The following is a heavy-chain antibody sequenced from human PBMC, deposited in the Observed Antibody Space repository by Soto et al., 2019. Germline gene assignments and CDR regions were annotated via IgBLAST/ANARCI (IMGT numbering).Heavy chain of an antibody. Sequence: QVQLVQSGAEVKKPGASVKVSCKASGYTFTSYYMHWVRQAPGQGLEWMGIINPSGGSTSYAQKFQGRVTRARDTSTTTVYMELSSLRSEDTAVYYCARRYDNGAYFDYWGQGTLVTVSS. D-gene: IGHD1-1*01. J-gene: IGHJ4*02. CDR2: INPSGGST. CDR1: GYTFTSYY. CDR3: ARRYDNGAYFDY. V-gene: IGHV1-46*01.